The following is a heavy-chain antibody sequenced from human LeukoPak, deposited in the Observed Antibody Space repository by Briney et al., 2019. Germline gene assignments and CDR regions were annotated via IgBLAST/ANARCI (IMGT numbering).Heavy chain of an antibody. V-gene: IGHV1-8*01. J-gene: IGHJ4*02. CDR2: MNPNSGNT. CDR1: GYTFTSYD. CDR3: ARSFYDILTGYYNAGFDY. Sequence: ASVKASCKASGYTFTSYDINWVRQATGQGLEWMGWMNPNSGNTGYAQKFQGRVTMTRNTSISTAYMELSSLRSEDTAAYYCARSFYDILTGYYNAGFDYWGQGTLVTVSS. D-gene: IGHD3-9*01.